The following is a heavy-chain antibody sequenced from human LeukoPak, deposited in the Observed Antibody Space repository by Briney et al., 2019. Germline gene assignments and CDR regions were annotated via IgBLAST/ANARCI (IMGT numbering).Heavy chain of an antibody. J-gene: IGHJ4*02. Sequence: SETLSLTCTVSGGSISSYYWNWIRQPPGKGLEWIGYVYYSGNTNYNASLKSRVTISVDTSNNQFSLRLSSVTAADTAVYFCARESRWSNYFEYWGQGTLVTVSS. CDR2: VYYSGNT. CDR3: ARESRWSNYFEY. V-gene: IGHV4-59*01. CDR1: GGSISSYY. D-gene: IGHD4-23*01.